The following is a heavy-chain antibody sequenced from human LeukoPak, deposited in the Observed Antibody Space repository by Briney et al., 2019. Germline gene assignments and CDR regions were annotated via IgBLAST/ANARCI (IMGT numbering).Heavy chain of an antibody. V-gene: IGHV6-1*01. Sequence: SQTLSLTCAISGDSVSSINGAWHWIRQSPSRGLEWLGRTYYRSKWYNDYAVSIQGRITINPDTSRNQFSLQLNSVTPDDTAVYYCARDVGTSGWYKFDYWGQGTLVNVSS. D-gene: IGHD6-19*01. CDR3: ARDVGTSGWYKFDY. J-gene: IGHJ4*02. CDR2: TYYRSKWYN. CDR1: GDSVSSINGA.